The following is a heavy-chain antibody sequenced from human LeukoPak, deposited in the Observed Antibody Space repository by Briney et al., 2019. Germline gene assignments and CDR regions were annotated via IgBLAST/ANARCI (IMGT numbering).Heavy chain of an antibody. D-gene: IGHD3-22*01. Sequence: GGSLRLSCAASGFTLSDYYMSWIRQAPGKGLEWMSYITGSGYYTDSADSVKGRSTISRDNARNSLYLQMTSLRAEDTAVYYCARHLFGDSSGYSDWGQGTLVTVSS. J-gene: IGHJ4*02. CDR1: GFTLSDYY. V-gene: IGHV3-11*03. CDR3: ARHLFGDSSGYSD. CDR2: ITGSGYYT.